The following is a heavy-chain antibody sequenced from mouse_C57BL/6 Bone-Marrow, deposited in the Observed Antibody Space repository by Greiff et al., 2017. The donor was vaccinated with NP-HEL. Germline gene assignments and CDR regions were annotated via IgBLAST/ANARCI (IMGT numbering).Heavy chain of an antibody. CDR1: GYSITSYY. CDR3: ARSGNQFLYYAMDY. V-gene: IGHV3-8*01. D-gene: IGHD2-1*01. J-gene: IGHJ4*01. Sequence: VQLKESGPGLAKPSQTLSLPCSVTGYSITSYYWNWIRQFPGNKLEYMGDISHSGSTYDNPSLNSRISITRDTSKNQYYLQLNSVTTEDTATYYCARSGNQFLYYAMDYWGQGTSVTVSS. CDR2: ISHSGST.